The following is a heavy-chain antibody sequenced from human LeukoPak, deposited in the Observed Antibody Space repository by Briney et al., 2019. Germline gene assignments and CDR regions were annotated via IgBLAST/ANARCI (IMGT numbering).Heavy chain of an antibody. J-gene: IGHJ4*02. D-gene: IGHD2-15*01. Sequence: SVKVSCKASGDTFIPYTFSWVRQAPGQRLEWIGRSIPSLDVANYAQKFQSRVTISADRDTATTYMEVTSVRSEDTSMYYCARDHCSPGTCLGGDWGQGTLVTVSS. CDR3: ARDHCSPGTCLGGD. CDR2: SIPSLDVA. V-gene: IGHV1-69*04. CDR1: GDTFIPYT.